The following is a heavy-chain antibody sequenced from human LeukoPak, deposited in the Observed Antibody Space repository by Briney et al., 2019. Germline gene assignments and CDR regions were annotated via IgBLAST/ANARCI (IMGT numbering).Heavy chain of an antibody. Sequence: SETLSLTCTVSGGSISSGGYYWSWIRQHPGKGLEWIGYIYYSGSTYYNPSLKSRVTISVDTSKNQFSLKLSSVTAADTAVYYCARVPRAATVVTVGIDYWGQGTLVTVSS. CDR3: ARVPRAATVVTVGIDY. CDR2: IYYSGST. J-gene: IGHJ4*02. D-gene: IGHD4-23*01. CDR1: GGSISSGGYY. V-gene: IGHV4-31*03.